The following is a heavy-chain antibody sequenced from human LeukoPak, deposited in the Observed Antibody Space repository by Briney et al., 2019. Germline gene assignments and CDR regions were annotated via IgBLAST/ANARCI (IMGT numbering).Heavy chain of an antibody. CDR2: ISGSGGST. CDR1: GFTFSSYA. D-gene: IGHD2-21*02. Sequence: GGSLRLSCAASGFTFSSYAMSWVRQAPGKGLEWVSAISGSGGSTYYADSVKGRFTISRENSKNTLYLQMNSLRAEDTAVYYCAKDPRLGVVTASQGPTFDYWGQGTLVTVSS. J-gene: IGHJ4*02. V-gene: IGHV3-23*01. CDR3: AKDPRLGVVTASQGPTFDY.